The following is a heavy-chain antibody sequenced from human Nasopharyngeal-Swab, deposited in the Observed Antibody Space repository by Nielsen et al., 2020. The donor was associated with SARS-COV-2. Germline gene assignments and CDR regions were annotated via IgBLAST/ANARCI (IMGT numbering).Heavy chain of an antibody. CDR1: GFTFSSYS. D-gene: IGHD3-10*01. CDR3: ARAPDSSTYGLRY. J-gene: IGHJ4*02. V-gene: IGHV3-21*01. Sequence: GGSLRLSCAASGFTFSSYSMNWVRQAPGKGLEWVSSISSSSCYIYYADSVKGRFTISRDNVKNSLYLQMNSLRDEDTAVYYCARAPDSSTYGLRYWGLGTLVTVSS. CDR2: ISSSSCYI.